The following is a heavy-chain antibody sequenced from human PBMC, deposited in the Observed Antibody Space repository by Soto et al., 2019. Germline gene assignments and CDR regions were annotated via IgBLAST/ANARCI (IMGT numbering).Heavy chain of an antibody. V-gene: IGHV3-30*04. CDR3: MCGYDFWSDYLFGMDV. J-gene: IGHJ6*02. D-gene: IGHD3-3*01. CDR1: GFTFSSYA. CDR2: ISYDGSNK. Sequence: QPGGSLRLSCAASGFTFSSYAMHWVRQAPGKGLEWVAVISYDGSNKYYADSVKGRFTISRDNSKNTLYLQMNSLRAEDTAVYYCMCGYDFWSDYLFGMDVWGQGTTVTVSS.